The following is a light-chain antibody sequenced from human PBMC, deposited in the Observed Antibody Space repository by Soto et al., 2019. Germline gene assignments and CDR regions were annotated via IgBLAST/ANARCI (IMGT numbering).Light chain of an antibody. CDR1: SSDVGSCSL. CDR2: EVR. CDR3: CSYAGSISFVV. V-gene: IGLV2-23*02. J-gene: IGLJ2*01. Sequence: HSALTQAVSVSGSPGQSSTISCTRTSSDVGSCSLVSWYQQHPGKAPKLMIYEVRRRPSGVSNRFSGSKSGNTASLTISGLQAEDEADYYCCSYAGSISFVVLGGGTKVTVL.